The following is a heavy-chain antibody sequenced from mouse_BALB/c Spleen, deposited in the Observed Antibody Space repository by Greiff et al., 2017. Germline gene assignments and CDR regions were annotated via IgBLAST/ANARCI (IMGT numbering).Heavy chain of an antibody. V-gene: IGHV5-4*02. CDR1: GFTFSDYY. Sequence: EVKLVESGGGLVKPGGSLKLSCAASGFTFSDYYMYWVRQTPEKRLEWVATISDGGSYTYYPDSVKGRFTISRDNAKNNLYLQMSSLKSEDTAMYDCARDGNDAMDYWGQGTSVTVSA. J-gene: IGHJ4*01. D-gene: IGHD2-1*01. CDR3: ARDGNDAMDY. CDR2: ISDGGSYT.